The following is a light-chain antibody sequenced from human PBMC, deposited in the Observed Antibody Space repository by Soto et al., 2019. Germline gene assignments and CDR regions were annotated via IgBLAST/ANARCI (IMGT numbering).Light chain of an antibody. CDR2: EVS. J-gene: IGLJ2*01. Sequence: QSALTQPASVSGSPGQSITISCTGTSSDVGSYNLVSWYQQHPGKAPKLMFYEVSKRPSGVSNRFSGSKSGNTASLTISGLQAEDEADYYCCSYAGSSTFNVVFGGGTQLTVL. CDR1: SSDVGSYNL. V-gene: IGLV2-23*02. CDR3: CSYAGSSTFNVV.